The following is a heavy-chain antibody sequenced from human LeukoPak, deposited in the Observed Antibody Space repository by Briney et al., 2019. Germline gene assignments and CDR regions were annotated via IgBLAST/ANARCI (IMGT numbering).Heavy chain of an antibody. CDR1: GYSFTTYW. J-gene: IGHJ4*02. V-gene: IGHV5-51*01. CDR3: ARHEARSSRGTFDY. CDR2: IQPGNPDI. D-gene: IGHD6-6*01. Sequence: GESLKISCQGSGYSFTTYWIGRVRQVPGEGLEWMGIIQPGNPDIRYSPSFQGQVTISADQSITTAYLQWSSLKASDTAIYYCARHEARSSRGTFDYWGLGTLVTVSS.